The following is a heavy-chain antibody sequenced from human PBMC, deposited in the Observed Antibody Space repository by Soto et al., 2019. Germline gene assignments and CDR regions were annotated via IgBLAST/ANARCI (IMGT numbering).Heavy chain of an antibody. CDR3: ARHERAVAGTKGAFDI. CDR1: GGSISSYY. Sequence: QVQLQESGPGLVKPSETLSLACTVSGGSISSYYWSWIRQPPGKGLEWIGYIYYSGSTNYNPSLKSRVTISVDTSKNQFSLKLSSVTAADTAVYYCARHERAVAGTKGAFDIWGQGTMVTVSS. V-gene: IGHV4-59*08. D-gene: IGHD6-19*01. J-gene: IGHJ3*02. CDR2: IYYSGST.